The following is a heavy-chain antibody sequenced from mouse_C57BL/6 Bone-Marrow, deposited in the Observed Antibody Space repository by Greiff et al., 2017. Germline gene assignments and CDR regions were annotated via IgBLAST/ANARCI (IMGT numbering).Heavy chain of an antibody. Sequence: VQLLQSGAELVKPGASVKLSCTASGYTFTSYGISWVKQRPGQGLEWIGEIYPRSGNTYYTEKFKGKATLTADKSSSTTYLELRSLTSEDAAVYICARCYYSAFWGEGTLVTVSA. D-gene: IGHD2-3*01. CDR3: ARCYYSAF. CDR2: IYPRSGNT. J-gene: IGHJ3*01. V-gene: IGHV1-81*01. CDR1: GYTFTSYG.